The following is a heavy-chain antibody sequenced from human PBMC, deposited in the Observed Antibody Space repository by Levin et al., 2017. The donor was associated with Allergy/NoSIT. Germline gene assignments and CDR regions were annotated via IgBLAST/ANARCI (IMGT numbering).Heavy chain of an antibody. J-gene: IGHJ2*01. D-gene: IGHD3-10*01. V-gene: IGHV3-33*01. CDR1: GFTFSSYG. CDR3: ARAPEVLWFGVVHFDL. Sequence: GESLKISCAASGFTFSSYGMHWVRQAPGKGLEWVAVIWYDGSNKYYADSVKGRFTISRDNSKNTLYLQMNSLRAEDTAVYYCARAPEVLWFGVVHFDLWGRGTLVTVSS. CDR2: IWYDGSNK.